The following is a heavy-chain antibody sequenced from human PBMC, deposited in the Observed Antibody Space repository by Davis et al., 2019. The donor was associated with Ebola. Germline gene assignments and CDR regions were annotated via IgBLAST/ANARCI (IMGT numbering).Heavy chain of an antibody. D-gene: IGHD6-6*01. V-gene: IGHV3-7*03. CDR3: ARDPAFSSFDY. CDR1: GISFSDYW. CDR2: VNPSGSEK. J-gene: IGHJ4*02. Sequence: GESLKISCVASGISFSDYWMSWVRQVPGKGLEFVANVNPSGSEKSYVQSVKGRFTISRDNTKNSLYLQLNSLRADDTAVYYCARDPAFSSFDYWGQGSLVTVSA.